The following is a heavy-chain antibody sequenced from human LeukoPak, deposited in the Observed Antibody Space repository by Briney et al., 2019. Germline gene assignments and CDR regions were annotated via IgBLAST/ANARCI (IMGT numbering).Heavy chain of an antibody. V-gene: IGHV3-7*01. CDR1: GFTFSSYW. CDR2: IKQDGSEK. D-gene: IGHD6-13*01. Sequence: GGSLRLSCAASGFTFSSYWMSWVRQAPGKGLGWVANIKQDGSEKYYVDSVKGRFTISRDNAKNSLYLQMNSLRAEDTAVYYCARDPSKFGYSSTYFDYWGQGTLVTVSS. CDR3: ARDPSKFGYSSTYFDY. J-gene: IGHJ4*02.